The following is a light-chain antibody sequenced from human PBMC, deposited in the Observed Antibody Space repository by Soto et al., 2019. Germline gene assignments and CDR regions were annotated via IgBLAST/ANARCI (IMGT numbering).Light chain of an antibody. CDR3: QQRHMWPIT. Sequence: EAVLTQSPVTLSLSPGERATLSCRASQSFRGLLAWYQQKPGQAPRLLIYDAYNRATGIPPRLSGSGSGTDFTLTISSXEPEDSAVYYCQQRHMWPITFGQGTRLETK. CDR2: DAY. V-gene: IGKV3-11*01. J-gene: IGKJ5*01. CDR1: QSFRGL.